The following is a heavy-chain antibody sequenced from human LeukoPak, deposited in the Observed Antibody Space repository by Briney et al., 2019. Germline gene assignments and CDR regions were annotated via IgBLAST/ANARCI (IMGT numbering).Heavy chain of an antibody. Sequence: ASVKVSCKVSGYTLTELSMHWVRQAPGKGLEWMGGFDPEDGETIYAQKFQGRVTMTEDTSTNTAYMELSSLRSEDTAVYYCATVTGSRAYFDYWGQGTLVTVSS. CDR3: ATVTGSRAYFDY. CDR2: FDPEDGET. J-gene: IGHJ4*02. CDR1: GYTLTELS. V-gene: IGHV1-24*01. D-gene: IGHD1-26*01.